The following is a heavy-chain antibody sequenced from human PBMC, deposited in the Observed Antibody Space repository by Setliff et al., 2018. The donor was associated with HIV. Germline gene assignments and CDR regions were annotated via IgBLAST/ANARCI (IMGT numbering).Heavy chain of an antibody. Sequence: PSETLSLTCTVSGGYIYSGTYYWSWIRQSAGQGLEWIGHIYTSGSTNFNPSLKSRVTMSSDTSKNQFSLNLHSVTAADTAVYYCARDQVFSRWYWLDPRGQGTLVTVSS. CDR3: ARDQVFSRWYWLDP. CDR1: GGYIYSGTYY. D-gene: IGHD6-13*01. CDR2: IYTSGST. J-gene: IGHJ5*02. V-gene: IGHV4-61*09.